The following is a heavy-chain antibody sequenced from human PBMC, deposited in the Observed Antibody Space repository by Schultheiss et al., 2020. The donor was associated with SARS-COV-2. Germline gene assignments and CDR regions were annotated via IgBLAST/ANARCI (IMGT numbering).Heavy chain of an antibody. D-gene: IGHD1-14*01. CDR1: GGSMSLYY. CDR3: ARDLRGTEPGNY. J-gene: IGHJ4*02. V-gene: IGHV4-59*12. Sequence: SETLSLSCTVSGGSMSLYYWSWIRQPPGKGLEWIGYIYYSGSTYYNPSLKSRVTISVDTSKNQFSLKLSSVTAADTAVYYCARDLRGTEPGNYWGQGTLVTVSS. CDR2: IYYSGST.